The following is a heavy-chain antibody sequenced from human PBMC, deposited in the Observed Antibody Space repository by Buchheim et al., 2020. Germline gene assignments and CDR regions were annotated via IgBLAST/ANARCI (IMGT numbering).Heavy chain of an antibody. CDR1: GGSISSYY. D-gene: IGHD3-10*01. J-gene: IGHJ6*02. CDR3: ARDSARGAPYYYFGMDV. V-gene: IGHV4-59*01. CDR2: IYYNGTT. Sequence: QVQLQESGPGLVRPSETLSLTCTVSGGSISSYYWSWIRRPPGKGLEWIGYIYYNGTTNYNPSLKSRVTISVDPSKNQFSLRLGSVTAADTAVYYCARDSARGAPYYYFGMDVWGLGTT.